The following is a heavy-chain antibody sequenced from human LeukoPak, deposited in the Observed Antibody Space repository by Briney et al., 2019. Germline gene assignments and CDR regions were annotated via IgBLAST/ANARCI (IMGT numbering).Heavy chain of an antibody. CDR2: INPSGGST. J-gene: IGHJ4*02. CDR3: ARGGTYYYDSSGYRIDY. D-gene: IGHD3-22*01. CDR1: GYTFTSYY. V-gene: IGHV1-46*01. Sequence: ASVKVSCKASGYTFTSYYMHWVRQAPGQGLEWVGIINPSGGSTSYAQKFQGRVTMTRDTSTSTVYMELSSLRSEDTAVYYCARGGTYYYDSSGYRIDYWGQGTLVTVSS.